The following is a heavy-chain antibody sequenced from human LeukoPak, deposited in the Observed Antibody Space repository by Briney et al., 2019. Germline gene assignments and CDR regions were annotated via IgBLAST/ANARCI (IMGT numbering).Heavy chain of an antibody. Sequence: ASVKVSCKASGYTFTGYYMHWVRQAPGQGLEWMGWINPNSGGTNYAQKFQGRVTMTRDTSISTAYMELSRLRSDNTAVYYCARGPYYYYYMDVWGKGTTVTVSS. V-gene: IGHV1-2*02. CDR2: INPNSGGT. CDR1: GYTFTGYY. CDR3: ARGPYYYYYMDV. J-gene: IGHJ6*03.